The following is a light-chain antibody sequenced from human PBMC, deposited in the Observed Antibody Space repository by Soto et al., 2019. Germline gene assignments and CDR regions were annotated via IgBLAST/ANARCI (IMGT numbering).Light chain of an antibody. Sequence: QSALTQPRSVSGSPGQSVTISCSGTSSDVGGYNYVSWYQHHAGRAPKLIIRDVSKRPSGVPDRFSGSKSGNTASLTISGLQSEDDADYYCCSYAGSSVLVFGGGTKVTVL. J-gene: IGLJ2*01. CDR2: DVS. CDR3: CSYAGSSVLV. CDR1: SSDVGGYNY. V-gene: IGLV2-11*01.